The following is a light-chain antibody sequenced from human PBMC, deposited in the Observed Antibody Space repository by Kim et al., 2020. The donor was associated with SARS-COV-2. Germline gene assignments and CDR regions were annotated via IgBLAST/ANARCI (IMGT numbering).Light chain of an antibody. V-gene: IGKV1-5*03. CDR2: KAS. CDR3: QQYGSYWT. Sequence: DIQMTQSTSTLSASVGDRVTITCRASQSTSRWLAWYQQKPGKAPKLLIYKASSLESGVPSRFSGSGSGTEFTLTISSLQPDDFATYYCQQYGSYWTFGQGTKVDIK. J-gene: IGKJ1*01. CDR1: QSTSRW.